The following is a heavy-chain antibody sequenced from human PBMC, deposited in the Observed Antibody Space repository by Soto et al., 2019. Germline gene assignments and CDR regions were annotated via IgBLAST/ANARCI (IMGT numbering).Heavy chain of an antibody. Sequence: SETLSLTCAVYGGSFSAYYWSWIRQPPGKGLEWIGEINHSGGTSYNPSLKSRVTISVDTSKSQFSLKLTSVTAADTAVYYCARADGHSYYYYGMDVWGQGTTVTGSS. J-gene: IGHJ6*02. CDR1: GGSFSAYY. D-gene: IGHD2-8*01. CDR3: ARADGHSYYYYGMDV. CDR2: INHSGGT. V-gene: IGHV4-34*01.